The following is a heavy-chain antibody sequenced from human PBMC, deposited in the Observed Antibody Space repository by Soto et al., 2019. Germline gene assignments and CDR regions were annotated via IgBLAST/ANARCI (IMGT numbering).Heavy chain of an antibody. V-gene: IGHV1-69*06. CDR3: AGDRGGGFAY. J-gene: IGHJ4*02. Sequence: QVQLVQSGAEVKKPGSSVKVSCKASGGTFSSYAISWVRQAPGQGLEWMGGIIPIFGTANYAQKFQGRVTITADKSTSTAYMGVSSLGSEDRGVYFWAGDRGGGFAYWGQGTLVTVSS. CDR2: IIPIFGTA. CDR1: GGTFSSYA. D-gene: IGHD3-10*01.